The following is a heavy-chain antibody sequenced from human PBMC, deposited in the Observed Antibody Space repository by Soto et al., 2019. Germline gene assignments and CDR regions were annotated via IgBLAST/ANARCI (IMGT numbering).Heavy chain of an antibody. J-gene: IGHJ5*02. D-gene: IGHD5-18*01. CDR2: MNPGSGDT. V-gene: IGHV1-8*01. Sequence: ASVKVSCKASGYIFTNNDVTWVRQATGQGLEWMGWMNPGSGDTGYAQKFQGRVTMTRNISIATAYMELSSLRSEDTAIYYCARMASFGSLNWFDPWGQGTLVTVSS. CDR1: GYIFTNND. CDR3: ARMASFGSLNWFDP.